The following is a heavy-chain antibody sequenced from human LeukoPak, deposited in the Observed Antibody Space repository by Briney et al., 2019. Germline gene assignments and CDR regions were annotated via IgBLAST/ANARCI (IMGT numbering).Heavy chain of an antibody. J-gene: IGHJ6*02. V-gene: IGHV3-48*03. CDR2: ISSSGSSK. D-gene: IGHD1-26*01. Sequence: PGGSLRLSCAASGFTFSSYEMNWVRQAPGKGLEWVSYISSSGSSKYYADSVKGRFTISSDNAKNSLYLQMNSLRAEDTAVYYCARQWELNYYYYGMDVWGQGTTVTVSS. CDR3: ARQWELNYYYYGMDV. CDR1: GFTFSSYE.